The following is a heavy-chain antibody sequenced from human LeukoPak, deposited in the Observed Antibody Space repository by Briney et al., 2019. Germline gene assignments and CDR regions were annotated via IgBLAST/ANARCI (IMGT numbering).Heavy chain of an antibody. D-gene: IGHD2-15*01. CDR2: IYYGGST. CDR3: ARLLAGCPGGRCRAHFDY. Sequence: SETLSLTCSVSGDSLNSNYWSWMRQPPGKGLEWIAYIYYGGSTNYNPSLKSRVSMSVDTSKNQFSLNLSSVTAADTAVYHCARLLAGCPGGRCRAHFDYWGQGTLVTVSS. CDR1: GDSLNSNY. J-gene: IGHJ4*02. V-gene: IGHV4-59*01.